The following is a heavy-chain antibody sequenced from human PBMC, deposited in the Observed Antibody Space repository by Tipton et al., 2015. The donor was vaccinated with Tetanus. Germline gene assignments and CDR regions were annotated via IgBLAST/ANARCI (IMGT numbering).Heavy chain of an antibody. CDR3: ASGSSIRHGLDV. CDR1: GYTFTSYG. Sequence: QLVQFGAEVKEPGASVKVSCKASGYTFTSYGLNWVRKAAGRGFEWMGWLNPKSGSAAYAPRFQGRVTMTTNTSITTAFMEVASLTYEDTAVYYCASGSSIRHGLDVWGHGTSVTVSS. CDR2: LNPKSGSA. J-gene: IGHJ6*02. V-gene: IGHV1-8*02. D-gene: IGHD2-2*01.